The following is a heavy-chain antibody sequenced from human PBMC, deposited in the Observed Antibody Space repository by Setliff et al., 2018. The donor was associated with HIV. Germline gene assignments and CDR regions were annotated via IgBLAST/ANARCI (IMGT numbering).Heavy chain of an antibody. J-gene: IGHJ4*02. CDR1: GFTFSSHG. CDR3: AKDSLAAIGPYYCDY. CDR2: IRYDGSNE. D-gene: IGHD6-13*01. V-gene: IGHV3-30*02. Sequence: GESLKISCAASGFTFSSHGMYWVRQAPGKGLEWVAFIRYDGSNEYYVDSVRGRFTISRDDSKNTLYLQMNSLRPEDTAMYYCAKDSLAAIGPYYCDYWGQGTLVTVSS.